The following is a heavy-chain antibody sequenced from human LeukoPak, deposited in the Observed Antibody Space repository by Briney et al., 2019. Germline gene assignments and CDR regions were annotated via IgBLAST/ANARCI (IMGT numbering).Heavy chain of an antibody. CDR1: GFTSSTAW. CDR2: IRQDGSDK. V-gene: IGHV3-7*03. Sequence: GGSLRLSCAVSGFTSSTAWMTWVRQAPGKGLEWVADIRQDGSDKYCVDSVKGRFIISRDNAKNSLYLQMNSLRAEDTAVYYCARDYYDSSGYFPLDYWGQGTLVTVSS. CDR3: ARDYYDSSGYFPLDY. J-gene: IGHJ4*02. D-gene: IGHD3-22*01.